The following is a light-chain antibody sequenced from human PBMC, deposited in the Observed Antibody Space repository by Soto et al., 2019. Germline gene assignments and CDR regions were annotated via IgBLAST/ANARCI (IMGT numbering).Light chain of an antibody. CDR1: ISDFAVYNY. J-gene: IGLJ1*01. Sequence: QSALTQPAAVSGSPGQSITISCTGTISDFAVYNYVSWYQQHPGKAPKLMIYGVSNRPSGVSNRFSGSKSGNTASLTISGLHAEDEADYYCSSHTISSALQVFGSGTKLTVL. CDR3: SSHTISSALQV. V-gene: IGLV2-14*01. CDR2: GVS.